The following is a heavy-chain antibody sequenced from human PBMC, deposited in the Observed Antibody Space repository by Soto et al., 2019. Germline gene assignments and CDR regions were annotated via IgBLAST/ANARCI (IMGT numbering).Heavy chain of an antibody. V-gene: IGHV4-4*07. D-gene: IGHD3-22*01. CDR2: IYSSGNA. CDR1: LDSISHSY. J-gene: IGHJ5*02. CDR3: AKGRGFYSDNYFDP. Sequence: PSETLSLTCIVSLDSISHSYCTWIRQPAGKGLEWIGHIYSSGNANYNPSLKSRVTMSLDTSKKQFSLSLKSVTAADTAIYYCAKGRGFYSDNYFDPWGQGTQVTVSS.